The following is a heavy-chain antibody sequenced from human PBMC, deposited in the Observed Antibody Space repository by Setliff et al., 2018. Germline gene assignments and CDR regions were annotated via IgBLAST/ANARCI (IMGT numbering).Heavy chain of an antibody. J-gene: IGHJ6*03. CDR3: ARSTITFSGEDFYFFYYMDV. CDR2: ISGSGGST. V-gene: IGHV3-23*01. Sequence: GGSLRLSCAASGFTFSSYAMSWVRQAPGKGLEWVSAISGSGGSTYYADSVKGRFTISRDSSRNTLYLQMSSLRPEDTALYYCARSTITFSGEDFYFFYYMDVWGKGTTVTVSS. CDR1: GFTFSSYA. D-gene: IGHD4-4*01.